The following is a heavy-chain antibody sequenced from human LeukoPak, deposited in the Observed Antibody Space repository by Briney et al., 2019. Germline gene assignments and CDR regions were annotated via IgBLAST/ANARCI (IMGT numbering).Heavy chain of an antibody. CDR3: ARAAEQLVGVCAVYYHYYMDV. CDR2: ISGSSRYI. J-gene: IGHJ6*03. D-gene: IGHD6-6*01. CDR1: GFTFSTYS. V-gene: IGHV3-21*01. Sequence: GGSLRLSCVASGFTFSTYSLNWVRQAPGKGLEWVSSISGSSRYIYYADLVKGRFTISRDNAKNSLYLQMNSLRGEDTAVYYCARAAEQLVGVCAVYYHYYMDVWGKGTTVTVSS.